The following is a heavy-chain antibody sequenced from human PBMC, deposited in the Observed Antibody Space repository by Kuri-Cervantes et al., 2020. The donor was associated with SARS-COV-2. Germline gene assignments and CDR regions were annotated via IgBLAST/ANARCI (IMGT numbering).Heavy chain of an antibody. CDR3: AREGLLWFGELKDPAGFDP. CDR1: GYTFTSYG. CDR2: ISAYNGNT. D-gene: IGHD3-10*01. V-gene: IGHV1-18*01. J-gene: IGHJ5*02. Sequence: ASVKVSCKASGYTFTSYGISWVRLAPGQGLEWMGWISAYNGNTNYAQKLQGRVTMTTDTSTSTAYMELRSLRSDDTAVYYCAREGLLWFGELKDPAGFDPWGQGTLVTVSS.